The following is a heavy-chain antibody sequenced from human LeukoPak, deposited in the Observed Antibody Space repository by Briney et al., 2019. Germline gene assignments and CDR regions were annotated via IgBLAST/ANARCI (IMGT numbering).Heavy chain of an antibody. CDR1: GGSISSGGYS. Sequence: SETLSLTCAVSGGSISSGGYSWSWIRQPPGKGLEWIGYIYHSGSTHYNPSLKSRVTISVDRSKNQFSLKLSSVTAADTAVYYCARGGRYFDWVIDYWGQGTLVTVSS. CDR3: ARGGRYFDWVIDY. V-gene: IGHV4-30-2*01. D-gene: IGHD3-9*01. CDR2: IYHSGST. J-gene: IGHJ4*02.